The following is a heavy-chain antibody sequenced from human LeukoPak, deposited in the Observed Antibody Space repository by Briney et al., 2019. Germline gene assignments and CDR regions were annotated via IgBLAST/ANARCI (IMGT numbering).Heavy chain of an antibody. CDR1: GFTFSSYA. D-gene: IGHD3-10*01. Sequence: GGSLRLSCAASGFTFSSYAMHWVRQAPGKGLEWVAVISYNGSNKYYADSVKGRFTISRDNCKNSLYLQMNSLRAEDTAVYYCARDALLRFGEKSDYWGQGALVTVSS. V-gene: IGHV3-30-3*01. CDR2: ISYNGSNK. CDR3: ARDALLRFGEKSDY. J-gene: IGHJ4*02.